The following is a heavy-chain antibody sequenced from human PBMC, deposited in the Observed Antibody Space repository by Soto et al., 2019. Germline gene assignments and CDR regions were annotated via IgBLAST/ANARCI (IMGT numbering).Heavy chain of an antibody. CDR2: IYIDNT. Sequence: ASVKVSCKASGYTFSNYGFSLVRQAPGQGLEWMGWIYIDNTNYAQKFQGRVTMTTDTSASTAYMELSSLRSEDTAVYYCARGLNGYLHYFDYWGQGILVTVSS. V-gene: IGHV1-18*01. D-gene: IGHD5-18*01. CDR3: ARGLNGYLHYFDY. CDR1: GYTFSNYG. J-gene: IGHJ4*02.